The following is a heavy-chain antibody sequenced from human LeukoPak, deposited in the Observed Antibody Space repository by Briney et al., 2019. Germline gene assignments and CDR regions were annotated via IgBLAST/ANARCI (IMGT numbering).Heavy chain of an antibody. CDR2: ISSSSSYI. CDR3: ASTPGPTVPFDY. V-gene: IGHV3-21*01. Sequence: GGSLRLSCAASGFTFSSYSMNWVRQAPGKGLEWVSPISSSSSYIYYADSVKGRFTISRDNAKNSLYLQMNSLRAEDTAVYYCASTPGPTVPFDYWGQGTLVTVSP. CDR1: GFTFSSYS. D-gene: IGHD4-11*01. J-gene: IGHJ4*02.